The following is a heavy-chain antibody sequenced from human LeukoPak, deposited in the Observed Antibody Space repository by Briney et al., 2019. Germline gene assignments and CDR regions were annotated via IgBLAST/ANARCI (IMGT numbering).Heavy chain of an antibody. CDR1: GVNFKDYA. J-gene: IGHJ2*01. CDR2: ISWNSGTV. CDR3: AKASADWYFDL. D-gene: IGHD2-2*01. Sequence: GGSLRLSCAASGVNFKDYAMHWVRQAPGKGLEWVSGISWNSGTVAYADSVKGRFTISRDNSKKSLYLQMNSLRAEDMALYYCAKASADWYFDLWGRGTLVTVSS. V-gene: IGHV3-9*03.